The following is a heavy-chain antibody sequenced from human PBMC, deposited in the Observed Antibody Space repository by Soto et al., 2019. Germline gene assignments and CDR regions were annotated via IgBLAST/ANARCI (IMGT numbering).Heavy chain of an antibody. CDR1: GGSFSGYY. D-gene: IGHD3-22*01. J-gene: IGHJ5*02. CDR2: INHSGST. CDR3: ARGSPYYYDSSGYSPARWFDP. V-gene: IGHV4-34*01. Sequence: SETLSLTCAVYGGSFSGYYWSGIRQPPGKGLEWIGEINHSGSTNYNPSLKSRVTISVDTSKNQFSLKLSSVTAADTAVYYCARGSPYYYDSSGYSPARWFDPWGQGTLVTVSS.